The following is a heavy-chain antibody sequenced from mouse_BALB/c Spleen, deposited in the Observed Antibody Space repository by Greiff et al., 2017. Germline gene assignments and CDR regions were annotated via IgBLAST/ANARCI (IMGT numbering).Heavy chain of an antibody. CDR1: GFTFSSYA. Sequence: EVKVVESGGGLVKPGGSLKLSCAASGFTFSSYAMSWVRQTPEKRLEWVATISSGGSYTYYPDSVKGRFTISRDNAKNTLYLQMSSLRSEDTAMYYCARHDYGSSLYWYFDVWGAGTTVTVSS. CDR3: ARHDYGSSLYWYFDV. V-gene: IGHV5-9-3*01. D-gene: IGHD1-1*01. J-gene: IGHJ1*01. CDR2: ISSGGSYT.